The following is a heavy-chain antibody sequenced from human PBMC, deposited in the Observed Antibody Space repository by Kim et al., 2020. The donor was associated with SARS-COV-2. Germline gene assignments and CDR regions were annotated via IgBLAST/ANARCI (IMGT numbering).Heavy chain of an antibody. J-gene: IGHJ1*01. V-gene: IGHV4-39*01. CDR3: ARLGITRGGY. D-gene: IGHD3-10*01. Sequence: SETLSLTCTVSGGSISSSSYYWGWLRQPPGKGLEWIGSIYYSGSTYYNPSLKSRVTISVDTSKNQFSLKLSSVTAADTAVYYCARLGITRGGYWGQGTLVTVSS. CDR1: GGSISSSSYY. CDR2: IYYSGST.